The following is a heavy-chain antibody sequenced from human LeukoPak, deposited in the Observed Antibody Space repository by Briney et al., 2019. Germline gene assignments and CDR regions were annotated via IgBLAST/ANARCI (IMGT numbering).Heavy chain of an antibody. Sequence: SVKVSCKASGGTFSSYAISWVRQAPGQGLGWMGGIIPIFGTANYAQKFQGRVTITADESTSTAYMELSSLRSEDTAVYYCARGGYCSSTSCWLDPWGQGTLVTVSS. CDR1: GGTFSSYA. D-gene: IGHD2-2*01. J-gene: IGHJ5*02. CDR3: ARGGYCSSTSCWLDP. V-gene: IGHV1-69*01. CDR2: IIPIFGTA.